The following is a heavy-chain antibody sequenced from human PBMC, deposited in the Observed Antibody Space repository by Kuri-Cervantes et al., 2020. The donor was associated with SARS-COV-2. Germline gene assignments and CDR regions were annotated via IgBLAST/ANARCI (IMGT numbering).Heavy chain of an antibody. J-gene: IGHJ6*02. V-gene: IGHV1-2*04. CDR3: ARSIAAAGTTSRDYYYGMDV. Sequence: ASVKVSCKASGYTFTGYYIHWVRQAPGHGLEYMGWINPNSGDTKYAQRFRDWVTLTRDTSISTAYMELSRLRSDDTAVYYCARSIAAAGTTSRDYYYGMDVWGQGTTVTVSS. CDR1: GYTFTGYY. D-gene: IGHD6-13*01. CDR2: INPNSGDT.